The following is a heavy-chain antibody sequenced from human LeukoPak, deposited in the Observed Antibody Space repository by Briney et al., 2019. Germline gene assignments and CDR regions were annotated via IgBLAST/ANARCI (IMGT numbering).Heavy chain of an antibody. J-gene: IGHJ3*02. CDR3: ASAWFGEFDAFDI. V-gene: IGHV3-7*01. D-gene: IGHD3-10*01. CDR2: IKRDGSEK. Sequence: GGSLRLSCAASGFTFSSYWMTWVRQAPGKGLEWVANIKRDGSEKHYVDSVKGRFTISRDNAKNSMFLQMNSLRAEDTAVYYCASAWFGEFDAFDIWGQGTMVTVSS. CDR1: GFTFSSYW.